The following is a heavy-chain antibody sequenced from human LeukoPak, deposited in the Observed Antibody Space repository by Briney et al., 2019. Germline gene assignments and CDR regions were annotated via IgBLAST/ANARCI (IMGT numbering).Heavy chain of an antibody. Sequence: ASVKVSCKASGYTFTSYYMHWVRQAPGQGLEWMGIINPSGGSTSYAQKFQGRVTMTRDTSTSTVYMELSSLRSEDTAVYYCASSFGSRSYYGRVGVFDYWGQGTLVTVSS. D-gene: IGHD3-10*01. CDR1: GYTFTSYY. CDR3: ASSFGSRSYYGRVGVFDY. J-gene: IGHJ4*02. CDR2: INPSGGST. V-gene: IGHV1-46*01.